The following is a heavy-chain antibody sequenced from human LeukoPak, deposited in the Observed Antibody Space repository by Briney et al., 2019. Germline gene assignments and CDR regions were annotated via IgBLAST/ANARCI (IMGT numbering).Heavy chain of an antibody. D-gene: IGHD3-3*01. CDR2: IYYSGST. J-gene: IGHJ6*02. CDR1: GGSISSGDYY. V-gene: IGHV4-30-4*01. Sequence: PSETLSLTCTVSGGSISSGDYYWSWIRQPPGKGLEWIGYIYYSGSTYYNPSLKSRVTISVDTSKNQFSLKLSSVTAADTAVYYCARSLTTIWSGYSIYGTDVWGQGTTVTVSS. CDR3: ARSLTTIWSGYSIYGTDV.